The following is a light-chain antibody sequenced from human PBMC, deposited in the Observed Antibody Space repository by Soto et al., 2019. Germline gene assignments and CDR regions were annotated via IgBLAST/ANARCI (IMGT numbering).Light chain of an antibody. Sequence: SALTQPASVSGSPGQSITISCTGTSSDVGGYKYVSWYQQHPGKTPKLIIYEVSNRPSGVSNRFSGSKSGNTASLTISGLQAEDEADYYCTSYTSSATGVFGGGTKLTVL. CDR2: EVS. CDR1: SSDVGGYKY. CDR3: TSYTSSATGV. V-gene: IGLV2-14*01. J-gene: IGLJ2*01.